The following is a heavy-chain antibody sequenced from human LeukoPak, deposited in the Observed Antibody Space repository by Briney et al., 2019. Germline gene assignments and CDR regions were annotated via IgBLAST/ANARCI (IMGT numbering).Heavy chain of an antibody. CDR1: GYTFTGYY. V-gene: IGHV1-2*02. Sequence: GASVKVSCKASGYTFTGYYIHWVRQAPGQGLEWMGWINPNSGGTKYAQKFQGRVTMTRDTSISTADMELSRLTFDDTAVYFCARPGILYYMDVWGQGTTVTVSS. CDR2: INPNSGGT. CDR3: ARPGILYYMDV. J-gene: IGHJ6*03.